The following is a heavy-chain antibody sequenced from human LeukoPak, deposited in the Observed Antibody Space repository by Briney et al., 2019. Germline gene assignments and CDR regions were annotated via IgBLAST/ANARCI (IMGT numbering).Heavy chain of an antibody. V-gene: IGHV4-4*07. J-gene: IGHJ3*02. CDR3: ARVGAHDAFDI. Sequence: SETLSLTCTVSGASINNYHWSWIRQPAAKGLEWIGRFYTSGSTNSNPSLKSRVTISVDTSKNQFSLKLSSVTAADTAVYYCARVGAHDAFDIWGQGTMVTVSS. CDR2: FYTSGST. CDR1: GASINNYH.